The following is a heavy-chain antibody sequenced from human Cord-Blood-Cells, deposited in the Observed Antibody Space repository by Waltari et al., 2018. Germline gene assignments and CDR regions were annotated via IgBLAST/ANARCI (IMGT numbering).Heavy chain of an antibody. CDR2: IIPILGRA. V-gene: IGHV1-69*11. D-gene: IGHD3-9*01. J-gene: IGHJ3*02. Sequence: QVQLVQSGAEVKKPGSSVKVSCKASGGTFSSYAISWVRQAPGQGLEWMGGIIPILGRANNAQKCQGRVTITADEYTSTAYMELSSLRSEDTAVYYCARDLAMDGTGDAFDIWGQGTMVTVSS. CDR3: ARDLAMDGTGDAFDI. CDR1: GGTFSSYA.